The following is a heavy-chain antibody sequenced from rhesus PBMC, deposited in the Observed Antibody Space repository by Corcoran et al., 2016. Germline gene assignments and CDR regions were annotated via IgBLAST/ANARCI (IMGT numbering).Heavy chain of an antibody. D-gene: IGHD3-34*01. J-gene: IGHJ4*01. CDR1: GGSISSSY. V-gene: IGHV4-169*01. CDR3: ARGALGYFDY. Sequence: QLQLQESGPGLVKPSETLSVTCAVSGGSISSSYWSWIRQAPGKGLEWIGYIYGSGSSTNYNPSLKSRVTLSVDTSKNQLSLKLSSVTAADTAVYYCARGALGYFDYWGQGVLVTVSS. CDR2: IYGSGSST.